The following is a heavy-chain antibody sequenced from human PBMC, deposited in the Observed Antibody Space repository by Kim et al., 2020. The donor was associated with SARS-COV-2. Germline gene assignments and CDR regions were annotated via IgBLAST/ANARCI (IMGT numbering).Heavy chain of an antibody. CDR3: AKHRVSGSRNFDS. J-gene: IGHJ4*02. CDR1: EFTFSAYP. V-gene: IGHV3-23*01. CDR2: IASLGLAT. Sequence: GGSLRLSCSASEFTFSAYPMNWVRQAPGKGLEWVSTIASLGLATHYADSVKGRFTISRDNSKNTLYLQMNGLRAEDTAVYYCAKHRVSGSRNFDSWGQGTLVTVSS. D-gene: IGHD6-19*01.